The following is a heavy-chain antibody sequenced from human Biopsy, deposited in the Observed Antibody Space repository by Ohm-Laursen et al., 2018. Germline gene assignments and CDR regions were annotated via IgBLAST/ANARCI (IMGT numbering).Heavy chain of an antibody. V-gene: IGHV4-34*01. J-gene: IGHJ5*02. CDR3: AVKSYFSTSFDP. Sequence: GTLSLTCAVYGGSFSGYYWSWIRQPPGKGLEWIGEINHSGSTNFNPSFKSRVTMSVDTSKNQFSLKLSSVTAADTAVYYCAVKSYFSTSFDPWGQGTLVTVSS. CDR2: INHSGST. CDR1: GGSFSGYY. D-gene: IGHD1-26*01.